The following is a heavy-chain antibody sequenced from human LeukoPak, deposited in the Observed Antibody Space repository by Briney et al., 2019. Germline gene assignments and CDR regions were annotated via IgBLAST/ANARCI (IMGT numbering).Heavy chain of an antibody. Sequence: SVKVSCKASGGTFSSYAISWVRQAPGQGLEWMGRIIPILGIANYAQKFQGRVTITADKSTSTAYMGLSSLRSEDTAVYYCASPDYGGNRDYWGQGTLVTVSS. D-gene: IGHD4-23*01. J-gene: IGHJ4*02. V-gene: IGHV1-69*04. CDR3: ASPDYGGNRDY. CDR1: GGTFSSYA. CDR2: IIPILGIA.